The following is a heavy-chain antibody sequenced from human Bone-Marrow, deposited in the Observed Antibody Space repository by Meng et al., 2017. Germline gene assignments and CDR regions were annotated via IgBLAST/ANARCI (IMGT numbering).Heavy chain of an antibody. V-gene: IGHV4-39*01. CDR2: IYYSGST. D-gene: IGHD1-26*01. Sequence: QLQLQESGPGLVKPSETLSLTCTVSGGSISSSSYYWGWIRQPPGKGLEWIGSIYYSGSTYYNPSLKSRVTISVDTSKNQFSLKLSSVTAADTAVFYCARHLLVGATLNWFDPWGQGTLVTVSS. CDR3: ARHLLVGATLNWFDP. CDR1: GGSISSSSYY. J-gene: IGHJ5*02.